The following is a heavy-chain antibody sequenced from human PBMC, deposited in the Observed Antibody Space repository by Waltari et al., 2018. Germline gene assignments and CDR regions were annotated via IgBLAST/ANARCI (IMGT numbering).Heavy chain of an antibody. V-gene: IGHV3-21*01. D-gene: IGHD3-10*01. CDR3: ARDRSGPYFDY. Sequence: EVHLMESGGGLVKPGGSLRLSCAASGFTFSGYAMNWVRQAPGKGLEWVVAISGDSRYIYYADSVKGRFAVSRDNAKRSLYLQMDNLRDEDTALYYCARDRSGPYFDYWGQGTLVTVSS. CDR1: GFTFSGYA. J-gene: IGHJ4*02. CDR2: ISGDSRYI.